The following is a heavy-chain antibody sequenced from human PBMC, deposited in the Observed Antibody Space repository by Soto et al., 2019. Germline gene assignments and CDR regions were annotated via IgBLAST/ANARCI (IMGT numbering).Heavy chain of an antibody. CDR1: GYNFFDYG. J-gene: IGHJ1*01. D-gene: IGHD1-1*01. CDR2: VSPKSGNT. CDR3: ARGRTVSSIGPLLV. V-gene: IGHV1-18*01. Sequence: QIQLVQSGAEVKKPGASVKVSCKASGYNFFDYGVSWVRQAPGQGLEWMGWVSPKSGNTDYARKVQGRVTMTTDISTSTAYMEVRGLISDDTGVYYCARGRTVSSIGPLLVWGQGTLVSVSS.